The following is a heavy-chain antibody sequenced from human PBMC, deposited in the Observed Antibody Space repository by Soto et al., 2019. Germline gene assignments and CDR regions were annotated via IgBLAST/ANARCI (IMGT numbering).Heavy chain of an antibody. CDR2: IDWDDDK. D-gene: IGHD3-10*01. CDR3: ARGVGDLLWKARPYYFDY. V-gene: IGHV2-70*01. CDR1: GFSLSTSGMC. J-gene: IGHJ4*02. Sequence: SGPTLVNPTQTLTLTCTFSGFSLSTSGMCVSWIRQPPGKALEWLALIDWDDDKYYSTSRKTRLTISKDTSKNQVVLTMTNMDPVDTATYYCARGVGDLLWKARPYYFDYWGQGTLVTVSS.